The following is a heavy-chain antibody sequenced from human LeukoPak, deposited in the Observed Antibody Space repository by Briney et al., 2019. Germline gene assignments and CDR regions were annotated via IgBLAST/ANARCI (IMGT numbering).Heavy chain of an antibody. CDR1: GFTFSAYA. Sequence: GGSLRLSCAASGFTFSAYAMSWVRQAPGKGLEWVSSIGGSGYSIYYGDSVKGRFTTSRDYSKNALYLQMNILRAEDTAIYCCVKGGAFGSGSYFDYWGQGTLVIVSS. V-gene: IGHV3-23*01. J-gene: IGHJ4*02. D-gene: IGHD3-10*01. CDR2: IGGSGYSI. CDR3: VKGGAFGSGSYFDY.